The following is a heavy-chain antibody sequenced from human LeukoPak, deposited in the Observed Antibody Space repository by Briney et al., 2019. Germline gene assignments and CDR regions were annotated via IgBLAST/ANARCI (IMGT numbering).Heavy chain of an antibody. J-gene: IGHJ4*02. CDR2: IYYSGNT. CDR3: ARHRKQQLKFDY. Sequence: SETLSLTCTVSGDSISSGSYYWGWIRQPPGKGLEWIGSIYYSGNTYYNSSLKSRVTISVDMSKSQLSLKLNSVTAADTAVYYCARHRKQQLKFDYWGQGTLVTVSS. CDR1: GDSISSGSYY. D-gene: IGHD6-13*01. V-gene: IGHV4-39*01.